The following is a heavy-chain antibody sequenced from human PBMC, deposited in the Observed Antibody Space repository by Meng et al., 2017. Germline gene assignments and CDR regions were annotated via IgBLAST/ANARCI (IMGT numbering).Heavy chain of an antibody. Sequence: SVKVSCKASGFTFTSSAVQWVRQASGQRLEWIGWIVVGSGNTNYAQKFQERVTITRDMSTSTAYMELSSLRSEDTAVYYCAAIPSITFGGVIVNFDYWGQGTLVTVSS. CDR3: AAIPSITFGGVIVNFDY. J-gene: IGHJ4*02. D-gene: IGHD3-16*02. CDR1: GFTFTSSA. V-gene: IGHV1-58*01. CDR2: IVVGSGNT.